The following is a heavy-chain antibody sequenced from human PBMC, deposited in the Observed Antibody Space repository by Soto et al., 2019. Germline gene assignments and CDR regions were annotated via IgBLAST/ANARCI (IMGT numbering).Heavy chain of an antibody. CDR2: ISYDGSNK. CDR1: GFTFSSYG. J-gene: IGHJ1*01. V-gene: IGHV3-30*18. Sequence: GGSLRLSCAASGFTFSSYGMHWVRQAPGKGLEWVAVISYDGSNKYYADSVKGRFTISRDNSKNTLYLQMNSLRAEDTAVYYCAKELRYYDSSGYFQHWGQGTLVTVSS. D-gene: IGHD3-22*01. CDR3: AKELRYYDSSGYFQH.